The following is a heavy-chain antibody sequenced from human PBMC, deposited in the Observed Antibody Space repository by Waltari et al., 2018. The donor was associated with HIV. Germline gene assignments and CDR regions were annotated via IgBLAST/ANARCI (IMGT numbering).Heavy chain of an antibody. D-gene: IGHD3-3*01. J-gene: IGHJ4*02. CDR1: GGSFSGYY. CDR3: ARGQDYDFWSGYYYDY. V-gene: IGHV4-34*01. CDR2: IHHSGST. Sequence: QVQLQQWGAGLLKPSETLSLTCAVYGGSFSGYYWSWIRQPLGKGLEWTGEIHHSGSTNYNPSLKSRVTISVDTSKNQFSLKLSSVTAADTAVYYCARGQDYDFWSGYYYDYWGQGTLVTVSS.